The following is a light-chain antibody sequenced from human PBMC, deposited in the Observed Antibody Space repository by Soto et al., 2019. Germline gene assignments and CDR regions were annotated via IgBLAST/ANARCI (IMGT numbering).Light chain of an antibody. CDR1: SSDIGNANF. CDR3: SSYSSTTLWV. J-gene: IGLJ3*02. CDR2: EVS. Sequence: QSVLTQPASVSGSPGQSITISCSGTSSDIGNANFVSWYQQHSGNAPKLLIYEVSNRSSGVSIRFSGSKSGNTASLTISRLQAEDEADYYCSSYSSTTLWVFGGGTKLTVL. V-gene: IGLV2-14*01.